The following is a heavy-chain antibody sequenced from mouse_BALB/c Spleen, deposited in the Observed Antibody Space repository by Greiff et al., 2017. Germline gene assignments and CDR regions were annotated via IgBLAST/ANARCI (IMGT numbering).Heavy chain of an antibody. V-gene: IGHV3-2*02. J-gene: IGHJ4*01. CDR2: ISYSGST. CDR1: GYSITSDYA. Sequence: EVKVEESGPGLVKPSQSLSLTCTVTGYSITSDYAWNWIRQFPGNKLEWMGYISYSGSTSYNPSLKSRISITRDTSKNQFFLQLNSVTTEDTATYYCARDSSGYVNYAMDYWGQGTSVTVSS. CDR3: ARDSSGYVNYAMDY. D-gene: IGHD3-2*01.